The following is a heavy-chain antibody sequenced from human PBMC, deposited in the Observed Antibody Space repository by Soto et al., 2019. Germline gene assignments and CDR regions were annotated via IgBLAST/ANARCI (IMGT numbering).Heavy chain of an antibody. J-gene: IGHJ1*01. Sequence: QVQLVESGGGVVQPGRSLRLSCAASGFTFGTYPMHWVRRAPGKGLEWVAVIGHDGTSTSYPDSVKGRFTISRDNSKXXXXLXXNXXXXXXXXXYHXAREDAXSGYAGTFQHWGQGTLVIVSS. V-gene: IGHV3-30-3*01. CDR1: GFTFGTYP. CDR3: AREDAXSGYAGTFQH. D-gene: IGHD3-22*01. CDR2: IGHDGTST.